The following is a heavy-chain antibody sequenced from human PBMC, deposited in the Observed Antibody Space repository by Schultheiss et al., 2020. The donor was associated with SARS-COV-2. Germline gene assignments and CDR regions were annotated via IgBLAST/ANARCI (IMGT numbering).Heavy chain of an antibody. CDR3: ARGRIAVGPHSGFDY. J-gene: IGHJ4*02. Sequence: GGSLRLSCAASGFTFSSYGMHWVRQAPGKGLEWVAVISYDGSNKYYADSVKGRFTISRDNSKNTLYLQMNSLRAEDTAVYYCARGRIAVGPHSGFDYWGQGTLVTVSS. V-gene: IGHV3-30*03. D-gene: IGHD6-19*01. CDR2: ISYDGSNK. CDR1: GFTFSSYG.